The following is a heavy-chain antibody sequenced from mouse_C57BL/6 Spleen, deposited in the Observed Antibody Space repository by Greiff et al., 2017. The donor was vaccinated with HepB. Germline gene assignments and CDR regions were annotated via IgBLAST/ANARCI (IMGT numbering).Heavy chain of an antibody. D-gene: IGHD1-1*01. V-gene: IGHV5-12*01. Sequence: EVQGVESGGGLVQPGGSLKLSCAASGFTFSDYYMYWVRQTPEKRLEWVAYISNGGGSTYYPDTVKGRFTISRDNAKNTLYLQMSRLKSEDTAMYYCARQGLYYYGSSYWYFDVWGTGTTVTVSS. CDR1: GFTFSDYY. CDR3: ARQGLYYYGSSYWYFDV. J-gene: IGHJ1*03. CDR2: ISNGGGST.